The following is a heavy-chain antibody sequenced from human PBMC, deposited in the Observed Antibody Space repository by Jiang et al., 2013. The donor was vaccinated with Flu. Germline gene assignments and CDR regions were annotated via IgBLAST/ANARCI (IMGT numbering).Heavy chain of an antibody. CDR2: TYYRSKWYN. J-gene: IGHJ4*02. D-gene: IGHD7-27*01. V-gene: IGHV6-1*01. CDR1: GDSVSSKSAA. CDR3: ARSGDLGFIDY. Sequence: QTLSLTCAISGDSVSSKSAAWNWIRQSPSGGLEWLGRTYYRSKWYNGYAVSVKSRITINPDTSKNQFSLQLNSVSPEDTAVYYCARSGDLGFIDYWGQGTLVTVSS.